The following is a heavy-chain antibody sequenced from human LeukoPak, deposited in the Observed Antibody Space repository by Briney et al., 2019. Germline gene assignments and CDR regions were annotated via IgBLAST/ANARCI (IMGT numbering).Heavy chain of an antibody. V-gene: IGHV4-34*01. D-gene: IGHD6-19*01. J-gene: IGHJ4*02. CDR1: GGSFSGYY. CDR2: INHSGST. Sequence: MPSETLSLTCAVYGGSFSGYYWSWIRQPPGKGLEWIGEINHSGSTNYNPSLKSRVTISVDTSKNQFSLKLSSVTAADTAVYYCARSGYSSGWYAVYWGQGTLVTVSS. CDR3: ARSGYSSGWYAVY.